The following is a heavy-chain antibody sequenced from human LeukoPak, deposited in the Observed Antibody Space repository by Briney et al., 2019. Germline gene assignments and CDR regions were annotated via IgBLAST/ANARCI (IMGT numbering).Heavy chain of an antibody. CDR3: ARDRGPLITMVRGAVDY. CDR2: IKQDGSEK. CDR1: GFTFSNYW. Sequence: PGGSLRLSCAASGFTFSNYWMNWVRQAPGKGLEWVANIKQDGSEKYYVDSVKGRFTISRDNAKNSLYLQMNSLRAEDTAVYYCARDRGPLITMVRGAVDYWGQGTLVTVSS. J-gene: IGHJ4*02. D-gene: IGHD3-10*01. V-gene: IGHV3-7*01.